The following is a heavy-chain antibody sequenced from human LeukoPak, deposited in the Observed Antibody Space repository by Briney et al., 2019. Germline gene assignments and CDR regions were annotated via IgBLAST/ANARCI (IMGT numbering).Heavy chain of an antibody. CDR2: INHSGST. D-gene: IGHD3-10*01. CDR3: ARTRSALYYYGSGINY. J-gene: IGHJ4*02. V-gene: IGHV4-34*01. Sequence: SETLSLTCAVYGGSFSGYYCSWLRQPPGKGLEWIGEINHSGSTNYNPSLKSRVTISVDTSKNQFSLKLSSVTAADTGVYYCARTRSALYYYGSGINYWGQGTLVTVSS. CDR1: GGSFSGYY.